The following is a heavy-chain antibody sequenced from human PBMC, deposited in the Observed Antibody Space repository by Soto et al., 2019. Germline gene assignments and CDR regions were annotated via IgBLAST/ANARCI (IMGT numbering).Heavy chain of an antibody. CDR3: AREDRDRETGLVPAAIDGMDV. CDR1: GGTFSRYS. CDR2: IIPIFGIA. V-gene: IGHV1-69*08. Sequence: QVQLVQSGAEVKKPGSSVKVSCKASGGTFSRYSITWVRQAPGHGLEWIGRIIPIFGIASYAQTFRGRVTITADESTSTAYMELSSLRSDDTAVYYCAREDRDRETGLVPAAIDGMDVWGPGTTVTVSS. D-gene: IGHD2-2*01. J-gene: IGHJ6*02.